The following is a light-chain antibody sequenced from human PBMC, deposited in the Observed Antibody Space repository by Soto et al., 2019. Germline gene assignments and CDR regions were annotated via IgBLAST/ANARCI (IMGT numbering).Light chain of an antibody. CDR2: END. J-gene: IGLJ2*01. CDR3: GTWDSSLSAMV. Sequence: QSVLTQPPSVSAAPGQKVTISCSGTSSNIGNNYVSWYQQLPGTAPQRLIYENDKRSSEIPDRFAGSKSGTSATLGITGLQTGDEADYYCGTWDSSLSAMVFGGGTKVTVL. CDR1: SSNIGNNY. V-gene: IGLV1-51*02.